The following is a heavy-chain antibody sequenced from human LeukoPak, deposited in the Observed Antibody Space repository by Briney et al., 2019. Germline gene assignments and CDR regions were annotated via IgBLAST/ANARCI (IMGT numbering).Heavy chain of an antibody. V-gene: IGHV4-59*01. Sequence: SETLSLTCTVSGGSISSYYWSWIRQPPGKGLEWIGYIYYSGSTNYNSSLKSRVTISVDTSKNQFSLKLSSVTAADTAVYYCARDLFSSSWYRGGWFDPWGQGTLVTVSS. CDR3: ARDLFSSSWYRGGWFDP. J-gene: IGHJ5*02. CDR2: IYYSGST. D-gene: IGHD6-13*01. CDR1: GGSISSYY.